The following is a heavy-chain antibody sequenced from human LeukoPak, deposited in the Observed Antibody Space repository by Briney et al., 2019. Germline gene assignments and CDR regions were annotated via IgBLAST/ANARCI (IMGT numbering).Heavy chain of an antibody. V-gene: IGHV1-69*05. Sequence: ASVKVSCKASGGTFSSYAISWVRQAPGQGLEWMGGVIPIFGTANYAQKFQGRVTITTDESTSTAYMELSSLRSEDTAVYYCARGYFGYFDLWGRGTLVTVSS. D-gene: IGHD1-14*01. CDR1: GGTFSSYA. CDR3: ARGYFGYFDL. CDR2: VIPIFGTA. J-gene: IGHJ2*01.